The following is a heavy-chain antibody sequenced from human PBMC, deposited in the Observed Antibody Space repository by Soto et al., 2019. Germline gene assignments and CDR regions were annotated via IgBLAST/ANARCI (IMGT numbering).Heavy chain of an antibody. CDR2: IIPIFGTA. CDR3: ARARCSSTSCWSDYYYGMDV. D-gene: IGHD2-2*01. Sequence: SVKVSCKASGGTFSSYAISWVRQAPGQGLEWMGGIIPIFGTANYAQKFQGRVTITADESTSTAYMELSSLRSEDTAVYYCARARCSSTSCWSDYYYGMDVWGQGTTVTVSS. J-gene: IGHJ6*02. V-gene: IGHV1-69*13. CDR1: GGTFSSYA.